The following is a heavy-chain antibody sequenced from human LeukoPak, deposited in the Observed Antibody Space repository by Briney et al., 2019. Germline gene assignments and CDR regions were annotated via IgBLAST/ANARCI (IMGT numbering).Heavy chain of an antibody. V-gene: IGHV3-15*01. D-gene: IGHD2-2*01. J-gene: IGHJ4*02. Sequence: PGGSLRLSCAASGFTFNNAWMSWVRQAPGQGLEWVGRITSKADGGTIDYGAPVKGRFTISRDDLKNMLYLQMNSLKTEDTAMYYCTADRKVVSADRKVSTLILGGFDYWGWGTLVSVSS. CDR3: TADRKVVSADRKVSTLILGGFDY. CDR1: GFTFNNAW. CDR2: ITSKADGGTI.